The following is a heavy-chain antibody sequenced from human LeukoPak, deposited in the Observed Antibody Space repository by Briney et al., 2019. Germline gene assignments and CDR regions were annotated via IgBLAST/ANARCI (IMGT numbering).Heavy chain of an antibody. V-gene: IGHV4-34*01. CDR3: ARETDITGSTGYLSYYYYYMDV. CDR1: GGSFSGYY. CDR2: INHSGST. J-gene: IGHJ6*03. D-gene: IGHD1-7*01. Sequence: SETLSLTCAVYGGSFSGYYWSWIRQPPGKGLEGIGEINHSGSTNYNPSLKSRVTISVDTSKNQFSLKLSSLTAADTAVYYCARETDITGSTGYLSYYYYYMDVWGKGTTVTVSS.